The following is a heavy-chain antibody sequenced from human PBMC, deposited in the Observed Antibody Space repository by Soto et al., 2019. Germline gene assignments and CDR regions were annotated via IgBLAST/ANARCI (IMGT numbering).Heavy chain of an antibody. D-gene: IGHD3-10*01. CDR2: ISAYNGNT. CDR3: AREGHFPGYYYYGMDV. V-gene: IGHV1-18*01. CDR1: GYTFTSYG. Sequence: ASVKVSCKASGYTFTSYGISWVRQAPGQGLERMGWISAYNGNTNYAQKLQGRVTMTTDTSTSTAYMELRSLRSDDTAVYYCAREGHFPGYYYYGMDVWGQGTTVTVSS. J-gene: IGHJ6*02.